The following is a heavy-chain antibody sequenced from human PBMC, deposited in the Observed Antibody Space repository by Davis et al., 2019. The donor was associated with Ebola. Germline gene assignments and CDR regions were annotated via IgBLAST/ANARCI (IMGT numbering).Heavy chain of an antibody. J-gene: IGHJ4*02. D-gene: IGHD6-13*01. CDR1: GYTFTGYY. V-gene: IGHV1-2*04. Sequence: ASVKVSCKASGYTFTGYYMYWVRQAPGQGLEWMGWINPNSGGTNYAQKFQGWVTMTRDTSISTAYMELSRLRSGDTAVYYCAREEGAIAAAGLGHYWGQGTLVTVSS. CDR3: AREEGAIAAAGLGHY. CDR2: INPNSGGT.